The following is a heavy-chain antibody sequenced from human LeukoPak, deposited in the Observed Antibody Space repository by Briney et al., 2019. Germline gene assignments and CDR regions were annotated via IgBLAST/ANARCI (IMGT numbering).Heavy chain of an antibody. CDR3: ANSLALRSGSYSHYYAMDV. D-gene: IGHD1-26*01. Sequence: GGSLRLSCAASGFTFSSYAMSWVRQAPGKGLEWVSAISGSGGSTYYADSVKGRFTISRDNSKNTLYLQMNSLRAEDTAVYYCANSLALRSGSYSHYYAMDVWGQGTTVTVSS. CDR2: ISGSGGST. J-gene: IGHJ6*02. V-gene: IGHV3-23*01. CDR1: GFTFSSYA.